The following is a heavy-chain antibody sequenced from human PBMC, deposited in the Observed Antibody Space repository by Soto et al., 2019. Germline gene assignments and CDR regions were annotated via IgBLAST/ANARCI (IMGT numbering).Heavy chain of an antibody. J-gene: IGHJ5*02. V-gene: IGHV1-69*13. CDR1: GGTFSSYA. CDR3: AREYCSGGSCYTGYPDKYNWFDP. CDR2: IIPIFGTA. Sequence: AVKVSCKASGGTFSSYAIRWVRQAPGQGLEWMGGIIPIFGTANYAQKFQGRVTITADESTSTAYMELSSLRSEDTAVYYCAREYCSGGSCYTGYPDKYNWFDPWGQGTLVTVPS. D-gene: IGHD2-15*01.